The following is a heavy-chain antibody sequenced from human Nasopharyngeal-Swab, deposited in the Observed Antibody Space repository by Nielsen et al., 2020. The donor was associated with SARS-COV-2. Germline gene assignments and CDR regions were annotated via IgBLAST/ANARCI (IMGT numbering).Heavy chain of an antibody. D-gene: IGHD3-3*01. V-gene: IGHV3-48*03. CDR2: ISSSGSTI. CDR1: GFTFSSYE. J-gene: IGHJ4*02. Sequence: GGSLRLSCAASGFTFSSYEMNWVRQAPGKGLEWVSYISSSGSTIYYAASVKGRFTISRDNAKNSLYLQMNSLRAEDTAVYYCARHYDPFDYWGQGTLVTVSS. CDR3: ARHYDPFDY.